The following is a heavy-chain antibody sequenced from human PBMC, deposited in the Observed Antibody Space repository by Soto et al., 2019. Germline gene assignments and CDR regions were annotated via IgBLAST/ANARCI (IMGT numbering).Heavy chain of an antibody. Sequence: ASVKVSCKASGYTFTSYGMSWVRQAPGQGLEWMGWISAYNGNTNYAQKLQGRVTMTTDTSTSTAYMELRSLRSDDTAVYYCARATGAYYYDSSGSHGDYWGQGTLVTVSS. V-gene: IGHV1-18*04. D-gene: IGHD3-22*01. CDR1: GYTFTSYG. CDR3: ARATGAYYYDSSGSHGDY. CDR2: ISAYNGNT. J-gene: IGHJ4*02.